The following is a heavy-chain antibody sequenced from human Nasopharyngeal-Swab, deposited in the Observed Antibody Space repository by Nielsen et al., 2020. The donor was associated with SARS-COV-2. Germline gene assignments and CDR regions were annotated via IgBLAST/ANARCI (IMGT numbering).Heavy chain of an antibody. D-gene: IGHD4-17*01. CDR3: AREEVTTGAFDI. CDR1: GFTFSSYD. V-gene: IGHV3-13*01. CDR2: IGTAGDT. Sequence: GESLKLSCAASGFTFSSYDMHWVRQATGKGLEWVSAIGTAGDTYYPGSVKGRFTISRENAKNSLYLQMNSLRAGDTAVYYCAREEVTTGAFDIWGQGTMVTVSS. J-gene: IGHJ3*02.